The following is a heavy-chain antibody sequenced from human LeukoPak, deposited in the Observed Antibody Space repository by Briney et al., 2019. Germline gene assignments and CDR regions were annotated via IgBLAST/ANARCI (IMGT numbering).Heavy chain of an antibody. D-gene: IGHD3-22*01. Sequence: GGSLRLSCAASGFNFSSYGMHWVRQAPGKGLEWVAVIWYDGSNKYYADSVKGRFTISRDNSKNTLYLQMNSLRAEDTAVYYCAKAARESGYYTYFDYWGQGTLVTVSS. CDR3: AKAARESGYYTYFDY. CDR2: IWYDGSNK. J-gene: IGHJ4*02. CDR1: GFNFSSYG. V-gene: IGHV3-33*06.